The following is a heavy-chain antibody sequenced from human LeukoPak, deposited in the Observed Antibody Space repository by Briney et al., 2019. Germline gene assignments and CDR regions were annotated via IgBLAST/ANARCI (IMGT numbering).Heavy chain of an antibody. D-gene: IGHD3-10*01. Sequence: SETLSLTCSVSGGSISSYYWSWIRQPPGKGLEWIGYIYYSGSTNYNPSLKSRVTISVDTSKNQFSLKLSSVTAADTAVYYCARLRITMVRGVPVRAGMDVWGQGTTVTVSS. CDR3: ARLRITMVRGVPVRAGMDV. J-gene: IGHJ6*02. V-gene: IGHV4-59*01. CDR1: GGSISSYY. CDR2: IYYSGST.